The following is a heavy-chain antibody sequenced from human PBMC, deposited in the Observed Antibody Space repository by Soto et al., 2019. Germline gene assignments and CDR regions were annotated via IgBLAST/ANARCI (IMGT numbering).Heavy chain of an antibody. D-gene: IGHD2-15*01. CDR2: ISYSGST. V-gene: IGHV4-30-4*01. J-gene: IGHJ5*02. CDR3: ARGGPTGGSYKYNWFDP. Sequence: PSETLSLTXTVSGGSISSGDFYWSWIRQPPGRGLERIGYISYSGSTYYNTSLKSRVTISVDTSKNQFSLKLNSVTAADTAVYYCARGGPTGGSYKYNWFDPWGQGTLVTVSS. CDR1: GGSISSGDFY.